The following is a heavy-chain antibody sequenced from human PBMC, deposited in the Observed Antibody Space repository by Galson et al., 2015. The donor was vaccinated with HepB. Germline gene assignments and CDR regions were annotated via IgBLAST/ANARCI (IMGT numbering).Heavy chain of an antibody. CDR2: SNPNSGGT. D-gene: IGHD1-26*01. V-gene: IGHV1-2*04. Sequence: SVKVSCKAAGYSFSDYYMHWVRQAPGQGLEWMGWSNPNSGGTSYVQKFQGWVTMTRDTSISTAYMELSRLRSDDTAVYYCARDRNGSYDYWGQGTLVTVSS. CDR1: GYSFSDYY. J-gene: IGHJ4*02. CDR3: ARDRNGSYDY.